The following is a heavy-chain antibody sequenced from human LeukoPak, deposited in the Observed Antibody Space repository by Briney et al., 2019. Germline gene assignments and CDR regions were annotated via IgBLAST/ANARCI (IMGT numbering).Heavy chain of an antibody. Sequence: GGSLRLSCAASGFTFSDYYMSWIRQAPGKGLECVSYISSSGSTIYYADSVKGRFTISRDNAKNSLYLQMNSLRAEDTAVYYCARVYPRGYCSGGSCSGGAFDIWGQGTMVTVSS. CDR2: ISSSGSTI. CDR3: ARVYPRGYCSGGSCSGGAFDI. CDR1: GFTFSDYY. J-gene: IGHJ3*02. D-gene: IGHD2-15*01. V-gene: IGHV3-11*04.